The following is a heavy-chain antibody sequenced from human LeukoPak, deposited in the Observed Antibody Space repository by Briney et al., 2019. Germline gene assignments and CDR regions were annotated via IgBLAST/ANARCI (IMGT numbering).Heavy chain of an antibody. CDR1: GYTFTSYG. Sequence: ASVKVSCKASGYTFTSYGISWVRQAPGQGLEGMGWISAYNGNTNYAQKLQGRVTMTTDTSTSTAYMELRGLRSDDTAVYYCRSGWYGSGTDYWGQGTLVTVSS. V-gene: IGHV1-18*01. CDR3: RSGWYGSGTDY. D-gene: IGHD6-19*01. J-gene: IGHJ4*02. CDR2: ISAYNGNT.